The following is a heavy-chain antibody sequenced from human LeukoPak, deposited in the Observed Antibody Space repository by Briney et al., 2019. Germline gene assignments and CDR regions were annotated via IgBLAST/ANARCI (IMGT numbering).Heavy chain of an antibody. CDR1: GFSLSTSGMC. Sequence: SGPTLVNPTQTLTLTCTFSGFSLSTSGMCVSWIRQPPGKALEWLALIDWDDDKYYSTSLKTRLTISKDTSKNQVVLTMTNMDPVDTATYHCARIRSAMVTRLGYYYYYGMDVWGQGTTVTVSS. V-gene: IGHV2-70*01. J-gene: IGHJ6*02. CDR2: IDWDDDK. CDR3: ARIRSAMVTRLGYYYYYGMDV. D-gene: IGHD5-18*01.